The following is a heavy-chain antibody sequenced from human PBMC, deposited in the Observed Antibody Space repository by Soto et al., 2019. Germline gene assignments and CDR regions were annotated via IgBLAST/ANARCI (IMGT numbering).Heavy chain of an antibody. CDR2: IYYSGST. CDR1: GGSISSYY. D-gene: IGHD4-17*01. Sequence: QVQLQESGPGLVKPSETLSLTCTVSGGSISSYYWSWIRQPPGKGLEWIGYIYYSGSTNYNPSLKSRVTISVDTSKNQFSLKLSSVTAADTAVYYCARASTGGDYGAWYFDLWGRGTLVTVSS. J-gene: IGHJ2*01. V-gene: IGHV4-59*01. CDR3: ARASTGGDYGAWYFDL.